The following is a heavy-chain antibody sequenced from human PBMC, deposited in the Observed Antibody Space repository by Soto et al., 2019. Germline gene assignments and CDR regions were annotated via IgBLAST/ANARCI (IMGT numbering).Heavy chain of an antibody. CDR1: GFTVNSNY. CDR2: IYSGGNT. Sequence: GGSLRLSCAASGFTVNSNYMSWVRQAPGKGLEWVSVIYSGGNTYYADSVKGRFTISRDNTKNTLYLQMNSLRAEDTAVYYCATDNGSGYFDYWGQATLVTVSS. J-gene: IGHJ4*02. V-gene: IGHV3-53*01. D-gene: IGHD3-22*01. CDR3: ATDNGSGYFDY.